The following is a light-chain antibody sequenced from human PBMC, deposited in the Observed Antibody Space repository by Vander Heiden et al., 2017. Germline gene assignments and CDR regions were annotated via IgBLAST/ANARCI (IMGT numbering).Light chain of an antibody. CDR1: STDVGGYND. CDR3: TSYTSRSTLV. CDR2: EVS. J-gene: IGLJ2*01. Sequence: QSALTQPASVSGSPGQSITISCTGTSTDVGGYNDVSWFQQHPGKAPKLMIYEVSHRPSGVSNRFSASKSGNTASLTISGLQAEDEADYYCTSYTSRSTLVFGGGTKLTVL. V-gene: IGLV2-14*01.